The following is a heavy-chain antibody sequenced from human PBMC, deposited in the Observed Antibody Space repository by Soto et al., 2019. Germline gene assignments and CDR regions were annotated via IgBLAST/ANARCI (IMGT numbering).Heavy chain of an antibody. D-gene: IGHD2-21*02. CDR1: GFTFSNYD. V-gene: IGHV3-13*01. J-gene: IGHJ3*02. CDR2: INVVGNT. Sequence: PGGSLRLSCAASGFTFSNYDMHWVRQATGEGLQWVANINVVGNTYYPVSVRGRFTISRENAKNSLYLHINSLRAEDTAVYYCTRTADFTSAFDIWGQGTMVTVSS. CDR3: TRTADFTSAFDI.